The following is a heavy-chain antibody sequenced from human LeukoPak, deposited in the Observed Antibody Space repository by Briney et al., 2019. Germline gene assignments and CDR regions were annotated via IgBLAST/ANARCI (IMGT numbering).Heavy chain of an antibody. V-gene: IGHV3-30*02. CDR2: IRYDGSNK. J-gene: IGHJ4*02. D-gene: IGHD2-2*01. CDR3: AKDGYCSSTSCYGERGRLFDY. Sequence: PGGSLRLSCAASGFTFSSYWMSWVRQAPGKGLEWVAFIRYDGSNKYYADSVKGRFTISRDNSKNTLYLQMNSLRAEDTAVYYCAKDGYCSSTSCYGERGRLFDYWGQGTLVTVSS. CDR1: GFTFSSYW.